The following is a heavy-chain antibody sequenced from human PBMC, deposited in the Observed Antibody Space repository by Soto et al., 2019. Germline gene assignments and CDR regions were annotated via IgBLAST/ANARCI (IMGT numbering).Heavy chain of an antibody. CDR2: IYYSGTT. J-gene: IGHJ4*02. Sequence: SDTLSLTCTVSGGSISRNSYYWDWIRQPPGKGLEWIGSIYYSGTTYYNPSLKSRVTISVYTSKNQFSLNLSSVTAADTAVYYCARVRVIRGVIPSHFGLWGQGTQVTVSS. CDR3: ARVRVIRGVIPSHFGL. V-gene: IGHV4-39*01. D-gene: IGHD3-10*01. CDR1: GGSISRNSYY.